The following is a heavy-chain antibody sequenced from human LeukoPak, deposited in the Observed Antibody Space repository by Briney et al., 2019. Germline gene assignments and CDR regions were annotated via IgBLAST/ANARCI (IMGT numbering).Heavy chain of an antibody. CDR2: IYYSGST. V-gene: IGHV4-39*07. D-gene: IGHD2-15*01. CDR3: ANADRFCSGSCHVPDAFDF. CDR1: GGSISSSSYY. J-gene: IGHJ3*01. Sequence: PSETLSLTCNVSGGSISSSSYYWGWIRQPPGKGLEWIGSIYYSGSTYYNPSLKSRVTISVDTSKNQFSLKLSSVTAADTAVYYCANADRFCSGSCHVPDAFDFWGQGTMVTVSS.